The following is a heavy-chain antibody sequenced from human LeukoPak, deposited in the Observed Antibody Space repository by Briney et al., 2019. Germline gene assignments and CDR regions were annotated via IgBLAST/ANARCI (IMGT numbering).Heavy chain of an antibody. D-gene: IGHD3-3*01. Sequence: SETLSLTCTVSGGSISNRSYYWGWIPQPPGKGLEWIGKISDSGNTYYNPSLKSRVTISVDTSKNQFSLKLSSVTAADTAIYYCQSRFLEWLLDYWGQGTLVTVSS. CDR2: ISDSGNT. CDR3: QSRFLEWLLDY. CDR1: GGSISNRSYY. V-gene: IGHV4-39*01. J-gene: IGHJ4*02.